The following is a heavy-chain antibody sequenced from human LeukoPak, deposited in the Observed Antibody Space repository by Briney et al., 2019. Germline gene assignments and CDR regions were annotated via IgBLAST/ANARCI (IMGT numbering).Heavy chain of an antibody. Sequence: ASVKVSCKTSGYTFTGYYMHWVRQPPGQGLEWMGWINPNSGGTNYAQKFQGRVTMTRDTSISTAYMELSRLRSDDTAVYYCARAQTGYSYGFRAVYYYYMDVWGKGTTVTVSS. CDR1: GYTFTGYY. CDR3: ARAQTGYSYGFRAVYYYYMDV. V-gene: IGHV1-2*02. J-gene: IGHJ6*03. D-gene: IGHD5-18*01. CDR2: INPNSGGT.